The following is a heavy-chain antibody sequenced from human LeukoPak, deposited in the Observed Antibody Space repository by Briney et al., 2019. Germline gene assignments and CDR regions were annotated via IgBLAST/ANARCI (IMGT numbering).Heavy chain of an antibody. J-gene: IGHJ4*02. CDR3: AKVHYSSSSEDYFDY. CDR2: ISGSGGST. V-gene: IGHV3-23*01. D-gene: IGHD6-6*01. CDR1: GFTFSSYA. Sequence: GGSLRLSCAASGFTFSSYAMSWVRQAPGKGLEWVSAISGSGGSTYYADSVKGRSTISRDNSKSTLYLQMNSLRAEDTAVYYCAKVHYSSSSEDYFDYWSQGTLVTVSS.